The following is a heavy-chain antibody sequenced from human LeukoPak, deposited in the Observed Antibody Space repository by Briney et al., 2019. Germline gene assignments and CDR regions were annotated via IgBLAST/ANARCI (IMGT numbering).Heavy chain of an antibody. V-gene: IGHV6-1*01. D-gene: IGHD5-24*01. CDR1: GDSVSSNSAA. CDR2: TYYRSKWYN. J-gene: IGHJ5*02. CDR3: AREPWLQLWGPGGNWFDP. Sequence: SQTLSLTCAISGDSVSSNSAAWNWIRQSPSRGLEWLGRTYYRSKWYNDYAVSVKSRITINPDTSKNQFSLQLNSVTPEDTAVYYCAREPWLQLWGPGGNWFDPWGQGTLVTVSS.